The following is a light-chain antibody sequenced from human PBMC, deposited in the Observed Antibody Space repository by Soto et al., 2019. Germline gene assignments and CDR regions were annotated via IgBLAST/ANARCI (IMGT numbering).Light chain of an antibody. Sequence: ESVLTQAPGALSLYPGERATLSCRASQSVSSSYLAWYQQKPGQAPRLLIYGASSRATGIPDRFSGSGSGTDFTLTISRLEPEDFAVYYCQPYGSLPPTFGQGTKVAIK. CDR2: GAS. J-gene: IGKJ1*01. CDR3: QPYGSLPPT. CDR1: QSVSSSY. V-gene: IGKV3-20*01.